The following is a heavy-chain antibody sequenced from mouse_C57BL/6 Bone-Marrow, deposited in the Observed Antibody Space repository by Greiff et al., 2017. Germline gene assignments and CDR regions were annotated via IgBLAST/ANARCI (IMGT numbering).Heavy chain of an antibody. J-gene: IGHJ2*01. CDR2: ISSGGSYT. V-gene: IGHV5-6*01. CDR3: ARHKAGTRCDY. CDR1: GFTFSSYG. D-gene: IGHD4-1*01. Sequence: EVKLQESGGDLVQPGGSLKLSCAASGFTFSSYGMSWVRQTPDKRLEWVATISSGGSYTYYPDSVKGRFTISRDNAKNTLYLQMSSLKSEDTAMYYCARHKAGTRCDYWGQGTTLTVSS.